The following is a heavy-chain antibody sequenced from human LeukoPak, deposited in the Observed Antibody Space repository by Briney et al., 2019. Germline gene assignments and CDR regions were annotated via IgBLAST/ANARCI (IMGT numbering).Heavy chain of an antibody. CDR1: GFTFDDYA. V-gene: IGHV3-9*01. Sequence: PGGSLRLSCAASGFTFDDYAMHWVRQAPGKGLEWVSGISWNSGSIGYADSVKGRFTISRDNAKNSLYLQMNSLRAEDTAVYYCARDQGYCSGGSCYETTCWGQGTLVTVSS. CDR2: ISWNSGSI. J-gene: IGHJ4*02. CDR3: ARDQGYCSGGSCYETTC. D-gene: IGHD2-15*01.